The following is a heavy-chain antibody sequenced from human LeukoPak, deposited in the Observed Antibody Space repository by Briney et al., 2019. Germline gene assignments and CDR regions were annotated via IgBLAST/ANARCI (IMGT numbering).Heavy chain of an antibody. V-gene: IGHV1-2*06. CDR3: AAGKVGAANFDY. CDR2: INPNSGGT. J-gene: IGHJ4*02. D-gene: IGHD1-26*01. Sequence: ASVKVSCKASGYTFTGYYMHWVRQAPGQGLEWMGRINPNSGGTNYAQKFQGRVTMTRDTSISTAYMELSSLRSEDTAVYYCAAGKVGAANFDYWGQGTLVTVSS. CDR1: GYTFTGYY.